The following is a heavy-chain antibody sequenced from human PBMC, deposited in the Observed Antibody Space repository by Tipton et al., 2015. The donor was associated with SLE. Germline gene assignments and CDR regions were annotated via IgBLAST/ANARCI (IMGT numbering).Heavy chain of an antibody. D-gene: IGHD5/OR15-5a*01. CDR1: GGSFSGYY. CDR2: INHSGST. J-gene: IGHJ2*01. Sequence: TLSLTCAVYGGSFSGYYWSWIRQPPGKELEWIGEINHSGSTNYNPSLKSRVTISVDTSKNQFSLKLSSVTAADTAVYYCARGPLLDLWGCGTLVTVSS. V-gene: IGHV4-34*01. CDR3: ARGPLLDL.